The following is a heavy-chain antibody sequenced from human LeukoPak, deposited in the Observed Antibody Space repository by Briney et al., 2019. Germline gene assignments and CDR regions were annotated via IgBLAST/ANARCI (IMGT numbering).Heavy chain of an antibody. CDR1: GFTFSSYA. CDR2: IGGSGGIS. CDR3: AKGSIVAVAGTIDY. Sequence: PGGSLRLSCAASGFTFSSYAMNWVRQTPGKGLEWVSVIGGSGGISYYADFVRGRFTISRDNSKNTLYMQMNSLRAEDTAVYYCAKGSIVAVAGTIDYWGQGTPVTVSS. V-gene: IGHV3-23*01. D-gene: IGHD6-19*01. J-gene: IGHJ4*02.